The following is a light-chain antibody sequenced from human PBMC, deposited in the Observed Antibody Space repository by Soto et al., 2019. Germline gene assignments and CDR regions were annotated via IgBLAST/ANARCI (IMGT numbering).Light chain of an antibody. V-gene: IGKV4-1*01. Sequence: DIVMTQSPDSLAVSLGERATINCKSSQSVLYSSNNKNYLAWYQQKPGQPPKLLIYWASTRESGVPDRFSGRGSGTDFTLTISSLQTEDGGVYYCHQYDSTPRTFGQGTKVEIK. J-gene: IGKJ1*01. CDR3: HQYDSTPRT. CDR2: WAS. CDR1: QSVLYSSNNKNY.